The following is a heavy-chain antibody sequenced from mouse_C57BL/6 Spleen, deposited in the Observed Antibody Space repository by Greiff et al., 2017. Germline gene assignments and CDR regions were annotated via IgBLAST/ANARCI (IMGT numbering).Heavy chain of an antibody. J-gene: IGHJ1*03. CDR1: GYTFTSYW. V-gene: IGHV1-52*01. CDR3: ARGGEGYWYFDV. CDR2: IDPSDSET. Sequence: QVQLQQPGAELVRPGSSVKLSRKASGYTFTSYWMHWVKQRPIQGLEWIGNIDPSDSETHYNQKFKDKATLTVDKSSSTAYMQLSSLTSEDSAVYYCARGGEGYWYFDVWGTGTTVTVSS.